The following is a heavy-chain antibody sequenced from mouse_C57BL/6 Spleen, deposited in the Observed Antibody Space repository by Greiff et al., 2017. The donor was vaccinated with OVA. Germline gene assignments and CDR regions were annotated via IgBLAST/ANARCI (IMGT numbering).Heavy chain of an antibody. CDR1: GYTFTSYW. Sequence: QVQLQQPGAELVRPGTSVKLSCKASGYTFTSYWMHWVKQRPGQGLEWIGVIDPSDSYTNYNQKFKGKATLTVDTSSSTAYMQRSSLTSEDSAVYYCARRWLPHWYFDVWGTGTTVTVSS. D-gene: IGHD2-3*01. V-gene: IGHV1-59*01. CDR3: ARRWLPHWYFDV. J-gene: IGHJ1*03. CDR2: IDPSDSYT.